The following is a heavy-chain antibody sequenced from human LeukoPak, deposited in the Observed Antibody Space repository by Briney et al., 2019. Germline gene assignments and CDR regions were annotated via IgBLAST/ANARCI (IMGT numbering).Heavy chain of an antibody. CDR1: GFIFSNYA. V-gene: IGHV3-30*04. Sequence: GGSLRLSCAASGFIFSNYAMHWVRQAPGKGLEWVAVISYDGGDIYYANSVKGRFTISRDDSKDTLFLQMSSLRPEDTAVYWCARDNNGDYWGQGTLVTVSS. J-gene: IGHJ4*02. D-gene: IGHD1/OR15-1a*01. CDR3: ARDNNGDY. CDR2: ISYDGGDI.